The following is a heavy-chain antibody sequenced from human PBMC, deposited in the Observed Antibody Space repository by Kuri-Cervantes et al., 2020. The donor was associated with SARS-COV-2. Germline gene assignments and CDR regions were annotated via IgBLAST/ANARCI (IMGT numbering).Heavy chain of an antibody. V-gene: IGHV4-34*01. CDR3: ARGARPGGEEMATIVHFDY. CDR2: INHSGST. CDR1: GGSISSYY. D-gene: IGHD5-24*01. Sequence: ESLKISCTVSGGSISSYYWSWIRQPPGKGLEWIGEINHSGSTNYNPSLKSRVTISVDTSKNQFSLKLSSVTAADTAVYYCARGARPGGEEMATIVHFDYWGQGTLVTVSS. J-gene: IGHJ4*02.